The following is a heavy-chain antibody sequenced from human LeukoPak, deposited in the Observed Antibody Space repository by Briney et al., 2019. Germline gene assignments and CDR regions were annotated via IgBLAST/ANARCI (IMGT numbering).Heavy chain of an antibody. CDR1: GGTFSSYA. D-gene: IGHD6-13*01. Sequence: SVKVSCKASGGTFSSYAISWLRQAPGQGLEWMGGIIPIFGTANYAQKFQGRVTITADESTSTAYMELSSLRSEDTAVYYCARTKYSSSWYGSFGEFDYWGQGTLVTVSS. CDR2: IIPIFGTA. J-gene: IGHJ4*02. V-gene: IGHV1-69*13. CDR3: ARTKYSSSWYGSFGEFDY.